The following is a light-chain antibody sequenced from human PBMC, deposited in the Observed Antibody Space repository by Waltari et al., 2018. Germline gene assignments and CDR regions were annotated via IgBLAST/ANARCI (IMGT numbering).Light chain of an antibody. CDR2: QDT. V-gene: IGLV3-1*01. Sequence: SFELIQPTSVAVSPGQTANITCSGDKLGDIYTYWYQQKPGQSPVAIMYQDTRRPSGIPERFSGSNSGNTSTLTISETQPVDEADYFCQTWDTITAIFGGGTRLTVL. CDR1: KLGDIY. CDR3: QTWDTITAI. J-gene: IGLJ2*01.